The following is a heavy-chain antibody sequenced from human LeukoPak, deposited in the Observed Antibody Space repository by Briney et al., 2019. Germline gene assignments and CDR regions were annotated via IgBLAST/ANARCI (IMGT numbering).Heavy chain of an antibody. CDR1: GYSFTSYW. CDR3: ARRARITIFGVSNDAFDI. D-gene: IGHD3-3*01. J-gene: IGHJ3*02. V-gene: IGHV5-51*01. CDR2: IYPGDSDT. Sequence: GESLKISCKGSGYSFTSYWIGWVRQMPGKGLEWMGIIYPGDSDTRYSPSFQGQVTISADKSISTAYLQWSSLKASDTATYYCARRARITIFGVSNDAFDIWGQGTMVTVSS.